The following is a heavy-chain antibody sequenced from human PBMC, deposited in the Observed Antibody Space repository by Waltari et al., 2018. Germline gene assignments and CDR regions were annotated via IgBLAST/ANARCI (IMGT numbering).Heavy chain of an antibody. D-gene: IGHD5-18*01. CDR3: ARAGLGSPSQWLQLFDS. V-gene: IGHV3-53*03. J-gene: IGHJ4*02. Sequence: EVQLVESGGGLIQPGGSVRLSCASSGFIVGYNYTSWGLQAPGKGLEWVSVLHAGCATDYEGSVKGRFTISRDNSKNTLYLQMNNLGVEDTAVYFCARAGLGSPSQWLQLFDSWGQGTLVTVSS. CDR2: LHAGCAT. CDR1: GFIVGYNY.